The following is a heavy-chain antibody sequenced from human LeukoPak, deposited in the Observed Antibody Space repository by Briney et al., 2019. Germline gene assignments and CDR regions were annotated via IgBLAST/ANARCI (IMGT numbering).Heavy chain of an antibody. J-gene: IGHJ4*02. CDR1: GFTFSSYW. D-gene: IGHD6-13*01. Sequence: PGGSLRLSCAASGFTFSSYWMSWVRQAPGKGLEWVAVISYDGSNKYYADSVKGRFTISRDNSKNTLYLQMNSLRAEDTAVYYCAKGAAPDYWGQGTLATVSS. V-gene: IGHV3-30*18. CDR2: ISYDGSNK. CDR3: AKGAAPDY.